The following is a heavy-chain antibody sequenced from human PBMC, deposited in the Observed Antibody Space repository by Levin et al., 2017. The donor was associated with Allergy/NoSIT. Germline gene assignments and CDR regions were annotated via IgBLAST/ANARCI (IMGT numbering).Heavy chain of an antibody. CDR1: GFVFSSYG. CDR3: AKTGWFLNYLDS. J-gene: IGHJ4*02. Sequence: GESLKISCAASGFVFSSYGMHWVRQAPGKGLEWVAVISYDGNFENYADSVRGRFTISRDNSKNMLYLQMSSLRGDDTAVYYCAKTGWFLNYLDSWGQGTLVTVSS. CDR2: ISYDGNFE. D-gene: IGHD6-19*01. V-gene: IGHV3-30*18.